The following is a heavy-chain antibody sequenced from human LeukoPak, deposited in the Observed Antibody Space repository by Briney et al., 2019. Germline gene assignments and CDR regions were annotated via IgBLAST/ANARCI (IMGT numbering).Heavy chain of an antibody. CDR2: ISSSSSYI. CDR1: GFTFSSYS. J-gene: IGHJ4*02. D-gene: IGHD4-23*01. Sequence: GGSLRLSCAASGFTFSSYSMNWVRQAPGKGLEWVSSISSSSSYIYYADSVKGRFTISRGNAKNSLYLQMNSLRAEDTAVYYCARAVYGGNSYFDYWGQGTLVTVSS. CDR3: ARAVYGGNSYFDY. V-gene: IGHV3-21*01.